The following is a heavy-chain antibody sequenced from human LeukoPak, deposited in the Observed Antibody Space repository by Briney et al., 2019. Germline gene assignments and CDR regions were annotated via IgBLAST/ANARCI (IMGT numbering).Heavy chain of an antibody. J-gene: IGHJ5*02. D-gene: IGHD3-16*01. V-gene: IGHV1-46*01. CDR2: INPSGGST. CDR1: GYTFTSYY. CDR3: ARFGLGFGGFDP. Sequence: ASVKVSCKASGYTFTSYYMHWVRQAPGQGLEWMGIINPSGGSTSYAQKFQGRVTMTRDMSTSTVYMELSSLRSEDTAVYYCARFGLGFGGFDPWGQGTLVTVSS.